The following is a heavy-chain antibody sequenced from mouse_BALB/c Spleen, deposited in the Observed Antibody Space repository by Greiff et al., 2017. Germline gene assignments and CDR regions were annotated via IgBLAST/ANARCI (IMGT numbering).Heavy chain of an antibody. CDR1: GYTFTSYY. D-gene: IGHD2-14*01. V-gene: IGHV1S81*02. Sequence: QVQLQQPGAELVKPGASVKLSCKASGYTFTSYYMYWVKQRPGQGLEWIGEINPSNGGTNFNEKFKSKATLTVDKSSSTAYMQLSSLTSEDSAVYYCTRSYRYDRYAMDYWGQGTSVTVSS. CDR2: INPSNGGT. CDR3: TRSYRYDRYAMDY. J-gene: IGHJ4*01.